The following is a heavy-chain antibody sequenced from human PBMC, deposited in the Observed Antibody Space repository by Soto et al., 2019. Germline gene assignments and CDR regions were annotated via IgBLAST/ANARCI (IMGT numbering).Heavy chain of an antibody. D-gene: IGHD1-26*01. CDR3: ARDYSGSFNWFDP. J-gene: IGHJ5*02. V-gene: IGHV3-48*01. CDR2: NSGSSSTI. Sequence: EVQLVESGGDLVQPGGSLRLSCAASGFTFSTYNMNWVRLDAGKGLEWVSYNSGSSSTIYYADSVKGRFTISRDNAKNSLYLQMNSLRVDDTAVYYCARDYSGSFNWFDPWGQGTLVTVSS. CDR1: GFTFSTYN.